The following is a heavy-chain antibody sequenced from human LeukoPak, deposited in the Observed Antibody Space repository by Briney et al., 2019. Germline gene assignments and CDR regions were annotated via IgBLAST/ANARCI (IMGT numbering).Heavy chain of an antibody. CDR2: MNPNSGNT. V-gene: IGHV1-8*01. CDR3: ARGSKVVPAAKKYSYDSRIYAY. CDR1: GYTFTSHD. J-gene: IGHJ4*02. D-gene: IGHD3-22*01. Sequence: GASVKVSCKASGYTFTSHDINWVRQATGQGLKWMGWMNPNSGNTGYSQKFQGRVTMTRNTSISTAYMELSSLRSEDTAVYYCARGSKVVPAAKKYSYDSRIYAYWGQGTLVTVSS.